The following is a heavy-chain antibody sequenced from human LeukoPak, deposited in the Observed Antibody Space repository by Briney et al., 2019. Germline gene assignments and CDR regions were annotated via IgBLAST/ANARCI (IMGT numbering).Heavy chain of an antibody. D-gene: IGHD5-18*01. V-gene: IGHV4-59*08. CDR3: AATWIQLWPTTYYFDY. J-gene: IGHJ4*02. CDR2: IYYSGST. Sequence: SETLSLTCTVSGGSISSYYWSWIRQPPGKGLEWIGYIYYSGSTNYNPSLKSRVTISVDTSKNQFSLKLSSVTAADTAVYYCAATWIQLWPTTYYFDYWGQGTLVTVSS. CDR1: GGSISSYY.